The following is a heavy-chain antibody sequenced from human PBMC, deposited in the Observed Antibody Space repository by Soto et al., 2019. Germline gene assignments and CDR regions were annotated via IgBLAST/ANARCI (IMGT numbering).Heavy chain of an antibody. CDR1: GFTFSSYS. J-gene: IGHJ6*02. V-gene: IGHV3-74*01. CDR3: ARDSGGLWNYYYYGMDV. CDR2: INSDGSST. D-gene: IGHD3-10*01. Sequence: PGGSLRLSCAASGFTFSSYSMNWVRQAPGKGLVWVSRINSDGSSTSYADSVKGRFTISRDNAKNTLYLQMNSLRAEDTAVYYCARDSGGLWNYYYYGMDVWGQGTTVTVSS.